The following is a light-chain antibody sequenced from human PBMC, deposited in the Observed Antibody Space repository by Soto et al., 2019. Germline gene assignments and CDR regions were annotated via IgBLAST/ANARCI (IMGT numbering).Light chain of an antibody. CDR2: GAS. CDR3: QQYGSSLPIT. J-gene: IGKJ5*01. CDR1: QSVSSSY. Sequence: EIVLTQSPGTLSLSPGERATLSSRASQSVSSSYLAWYQEKPGQAPRLLIYGASSRATGIPDRFSGSGSGTDFTLTISRLEPEDFAVYHCQQYGSSLPITFGQGTRLDIK. V-gene: IGKV3-20*01.